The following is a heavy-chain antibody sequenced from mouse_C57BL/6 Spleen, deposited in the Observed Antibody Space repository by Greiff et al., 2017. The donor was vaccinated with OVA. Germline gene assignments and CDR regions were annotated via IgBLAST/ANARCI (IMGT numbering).Heavy chain of an antibody. D-gene: IGHD1-1*02. V-gene: IGHV3-6*01. CDR2: ISYDGSN. CDR1: GYSITSGYY. Sequence: EVKLQESGPGLVKPSQSLSLTCSVTGYSITSGYYWNWIRQSPGNKLEWMGYISYDGSNNYNPSLKNRISITRDTSKNQFFLKLNSVTTEDTATYCCARAGGYPYYFDYWGQGTTLTVSS. J-gene: IGHJ2*01. CDR3: ARAGGYPYYFDY.